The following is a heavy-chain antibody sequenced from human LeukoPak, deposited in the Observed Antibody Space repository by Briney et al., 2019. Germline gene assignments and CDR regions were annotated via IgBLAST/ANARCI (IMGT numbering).Heavy chain of an antibody. D-gene: IGHD1-20*01. CDR1: GFTFSNAW. J-gene: IGHJ6*03. Sequence: GGSLRLSCAASGFTFSNAWMSWVRRAPGKGLEWVGRIKSKTDGGTTDYAAPVKGRFTISRDDSKNTLYLQMNSLKTKDTAVYYCTTDPRTITGTYYYYYYMDVWGKGTTVTVSS. V-gene: IGHV3-15*01. CDR3: TTDPRTITGTYYYYYYMDV. CDR2: IKSKTDGGTT.